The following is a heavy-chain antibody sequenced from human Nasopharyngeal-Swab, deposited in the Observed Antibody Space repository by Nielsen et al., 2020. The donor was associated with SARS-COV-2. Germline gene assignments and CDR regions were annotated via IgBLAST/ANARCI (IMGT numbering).Heavy chain of an antibody. V-gene: IGHV5-51*01. CDR1: GYIFTSYW. D-gene: IGHD1-26*01. Sequence: GGSLRLSCKGSGYIFTSYWIGWVRQMPGKGLEWMGIIYPADSDSRYGLSFQGQVSISVDKSISTAYLQWNTLKASDTAIYYCVRRAFSASYFYFDYWGPGTLVTVSS. CDR3: VRRAFSASYFYFDY. J-gene: IGHJ4*02. CDR2: IYPADSDS.